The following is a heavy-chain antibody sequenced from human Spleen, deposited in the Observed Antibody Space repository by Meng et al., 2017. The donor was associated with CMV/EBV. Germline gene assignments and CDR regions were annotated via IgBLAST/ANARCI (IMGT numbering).Heavy chain of an antibody. D-gene: IGHD2-2*01. CDR1: DFTFSDYY. V-gene: IGHV3-11*04. CDR2: ISGSGRTI. Sequence: GGSLRLSCAASDFTFSDYYMTWIRQAPGKGLEWVSYISGSGRTIYYADSVKGRFTISRDNAKNSLYLQMSSLRAEDTAVYYCARAPSYCGSISCHSYYYYGLDVWGQGTTVTVSS. J-gene: IGHJ6*02. CDR3: ARAPSYCGSISCHSYYYYGLDV.